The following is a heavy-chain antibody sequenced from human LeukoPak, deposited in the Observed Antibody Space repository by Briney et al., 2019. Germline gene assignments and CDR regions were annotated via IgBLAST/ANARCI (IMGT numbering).Heavy chain of an antibody. Sequence: ASVKVSCKASGYTFTGYYMHWVRQAPGQGLEWMGWINPNSGGTNYAQKFQGRVTMTRDTSISTAYMELSRLRSDDTAVYYCARGKATEYYYGSGSYFYWGQGTLVTVSS. CDR1: GYTFTGYY. J-gene: IGHJ4*02. CDR2: INPNSGGT. V-gene: IGHV1-2*02. CDR3: ARGKATEYYYGSGSYFY. D-gene: IGHD3-10*01.